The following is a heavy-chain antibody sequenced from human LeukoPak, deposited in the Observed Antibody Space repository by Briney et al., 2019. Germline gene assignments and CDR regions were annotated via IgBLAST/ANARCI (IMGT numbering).Heavy chain of an antibody. D-gene: IGHD1-26*01. CDR3: ARLYSGSYYIPLDYYYYGMDV. V-gene: IGHV4-59*01. Sequence: PSETLSLTCTVSGGSISSYYWSWIRQPPGKGLEWIGYIYYSGSTNYNPSLKSRVTISVDTSKNQFSLKLSSVTAADTAVYYCARLYSGSYYIPLDYYYYGMDVWGQGTTVTVSS. J-gene: IGHJ6*02. CDR2: IYYSGST. CDR1: GGSISSYY.